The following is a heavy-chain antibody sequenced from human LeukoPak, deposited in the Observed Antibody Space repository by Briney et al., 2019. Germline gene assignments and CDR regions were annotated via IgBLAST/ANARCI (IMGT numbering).Heavy chain of an antibody. CDR3: AKAGINYYGSGSYGY. CDR1: GFTFSSYA. Sequence: GGSLRLSCAASGFTFSSYAMSWVRQAPGKGLDWVSAISGSGGSTYYADSVKGRFTISRDNSKNTLYLQMNSLRAEDTAVYYCAKAGINYYGSGSYGYWGQGTLVTVSS. J-gene: IGHJ4*02. D-gene: IGHD3-10*01. V-gene: IGHV3-23*01. CDR2: ISGSGGST.